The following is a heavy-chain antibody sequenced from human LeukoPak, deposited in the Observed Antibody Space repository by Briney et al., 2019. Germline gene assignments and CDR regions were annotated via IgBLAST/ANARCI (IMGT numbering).Heavy chain of an antibody. CDR1: GFTFSSYG. CDR2: ISYDGSNK. V-gene: IGHV3-30*03. CDR3: AGLDYDSSVGYFDH. J-gene: IGHJ4*02. Sequence: GGSLRLSCAASGFTFSSYGMHWVRQAPGKGLEWVAVISYDGSNKYYADSVKGRFTISRDNSKNTLYLQMNSLRAEDTAVYYCAGLDYDSSVGYFDHWGQGTLVTVSS. D-gene: IGHD3-22*01.